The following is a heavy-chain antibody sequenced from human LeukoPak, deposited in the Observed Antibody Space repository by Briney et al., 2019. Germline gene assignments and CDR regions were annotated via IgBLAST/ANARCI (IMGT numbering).Heavy chain of an antibody. CDR3: ARGGGIYIQYYFDY. CDR2: ISGDGHST. Sequence: GGSLRLSCAASGFTFDDYAMHWVRQAPGKGLEWVSLISGDGHSTYYADSVKGRFTISRDNSKNSLYLQMSSLRTEDTALYYCARGGGIYIQYYFDYWGQGTLVTVSS. J-gene: IGHJ4*02. D-gene: IGHD5-12*01. CDR1: GFTFDDYA. V-gene: IGHV3-43*02.